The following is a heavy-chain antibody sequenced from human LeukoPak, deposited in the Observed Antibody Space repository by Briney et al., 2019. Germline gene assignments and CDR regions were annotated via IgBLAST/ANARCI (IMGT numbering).Heavy chain of an antibody. V-gene: IGHV3-7*01. CDR3: VREGGEYLSGPFDY. J-gene: IGHJ4*02. D-gene: IGHD1-26*01. CDR1: GFTFSSYW. CDR2: IKQDGSEK. Sequence: GGSLRLSCAASGFTFSSYWMSWVRQAPGKGLEWVANIKQDGSEKYYVDSVKGRFTISRDNAKNSLYLQMNSLRADDTAVYYCVREGGEYLSGPFDYWGRGTLVTVSS.